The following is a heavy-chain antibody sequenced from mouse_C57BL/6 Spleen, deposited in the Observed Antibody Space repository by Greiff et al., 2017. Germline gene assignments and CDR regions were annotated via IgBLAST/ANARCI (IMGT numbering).Heavy chain of an antibody. CDR1: GYSFTDYN. D-gene: IGHD2-4*01. CDR2: INPNYGTT. J-gene: IGHJ4*01. CDR3: ARPYDYEEYYYAMDY. Sequence: EVKLMESGPELVKPGASVKISCKASGYSFTDYNMNWVKQSNGKSLEWIGVINPNYGTTSYNQKFKGKATLTVDQSSSTAYMQLNSLTSEDSAVYYCARPYDYEEYYYAMDYWGQGTSVTVSS. V-gene: IGHV1-39*01.